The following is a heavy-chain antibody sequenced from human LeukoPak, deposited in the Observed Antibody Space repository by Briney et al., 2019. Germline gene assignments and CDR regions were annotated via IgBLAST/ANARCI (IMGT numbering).Heavy chain of an antibody. CDR3: ARTSMVRGVIIVDY. CDR1: GFSLSTSGMC. CDR2: IDWDDDK. V-gene: IGHV2-70*11. Sequence: VSGPAQVKPPQTLTLTCTFSGFSLSTSGMCVSWIRQPPGKALEWLARIDWDDDKYYSTSLKTRLTISKDTSKNQVVLTMTNMDPVDTATYYCARTSMVRGVIIVDYWGQGTLVTVSS. D-gene: IGHD3-10*01. J-gene: IGHJ4*02.